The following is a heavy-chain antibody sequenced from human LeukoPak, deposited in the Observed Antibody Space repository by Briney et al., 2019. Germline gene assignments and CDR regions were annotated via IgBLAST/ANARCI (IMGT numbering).Heavy chain of an antibody. V-gene: IGHV1-2*02. CDR1: GYTLIAYY. CDR2: INPNSGGT. J-gene: IGHJ5*02. D-gene: IGHD2-2*01. CDR3: ARGMGVLVPAATWFDP. Sequence: ASVKVSCKASGYTLIAYYMNWVRQAPGQGLEWMGWINPNSGGTNYAQKFQGRVTMTRDTSISTANMDLSRLRADDTALYYCARGMGVLVPAATWFDPWGQGTLVTVSS.